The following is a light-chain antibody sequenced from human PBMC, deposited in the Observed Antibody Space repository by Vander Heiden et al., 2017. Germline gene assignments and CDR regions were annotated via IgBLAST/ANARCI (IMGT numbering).Light chain of an antibody. CDR3: QQYGSSPQT. CDR2: DTS. Sequence: EIVLSPSPGTLSLSPGERATLSCRASQSVSSSDVAWYQQKPGQAPRLLIYDTSSRATGIPDRFSGSGSGTDFTLTISRLEPEDFAVYYCQQYGSSPQTFGEGTKVEIK. J-gene: IGKJ4*02. V-gene: IGKV3-20*01. CDR1: QSVSSSD.